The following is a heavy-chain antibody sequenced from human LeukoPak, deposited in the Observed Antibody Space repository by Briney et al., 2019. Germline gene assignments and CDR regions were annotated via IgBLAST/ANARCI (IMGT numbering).Heavy chain of an antibody. V-gene: IGHV4-38-2*01. J-gene: IGHJ5*01. Sequence: SETLSLTCVVSDYALTSGDYWAGIGPPPGKGLEWIGSIYNSVSTSYNPSLKSRVTMSLATSKTQFSLTLRPVPAPHTAVYYCARNMSTEGWFASWGRGTLVTVSS. D-gene: IGHD5/OR15-5a*01. CDR1: DYALTSGDY. CDR2: IYNSVST. CDR3: ARNMSTEGWFAS.